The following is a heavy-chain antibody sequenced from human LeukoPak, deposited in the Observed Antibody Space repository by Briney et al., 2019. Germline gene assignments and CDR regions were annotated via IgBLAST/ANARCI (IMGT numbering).Heavy chain of an antibody. Sequence: PWGSLRLSCAASGFTFSNAWMSWVRQAPGKGLEWVGRIKSKTDGGTTDYAAPVKGRFTISRDDSKNTLYLQMNSLKTEDTAVYYCTSATKYYYDSSGYYAYWGQGTLVTVSS. CDR1: GFTFSNAW. CDR3: TSATKYYYDSSGYYAY. D-gene: IGHD3-22*01. V-gene: IGHV3-15*01. CDR2: IKSKTDGGTT. J-gene: IGHJ4*02.